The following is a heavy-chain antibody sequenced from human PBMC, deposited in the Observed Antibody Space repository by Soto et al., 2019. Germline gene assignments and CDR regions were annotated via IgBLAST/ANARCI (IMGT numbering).Heavy chain of an antibody. V-gene: IGHV4-59*08. CDR3: ASVEYSSSSVWFDP. CDR2: IYYSGST. Sequence: SETLSLTCTVSGGSISSYYWSWIRQPPGKGLEWIGYIYYSGSTNYNPSLKSRVTISVDTSKNQFSLKLSSVTAADTAVYYCASVEYSSSSVWFDPWGQGTLVTVSS. J-gene: IGHJ5*02. CDR1: GGSISSYY. D-gene: IGHD6-6*01.